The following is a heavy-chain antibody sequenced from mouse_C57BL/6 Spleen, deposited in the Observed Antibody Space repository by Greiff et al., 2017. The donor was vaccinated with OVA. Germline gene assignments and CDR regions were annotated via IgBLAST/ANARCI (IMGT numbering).Heavy chain of an antibody. D-gene: IGHD2-3*01. J-gene: IGHJ1*03. V-gene: IGHV1-50*01. CDR3: ARRDDGYPYWYFDV. CDR2: IDPSDSYT. CDR1: GYTFTSYW. Sequence: QVQLQQPGAELVKPGASVKLSCKASGYTFTSYWMQWVKQRPGQGLEWIGEIDPSDSYTNYNQKFKGKATLTVDTSSSTAYMQRSSLTSEDSAVYYCARRDDGYPYWYFDVWGTGTTVTVSS.